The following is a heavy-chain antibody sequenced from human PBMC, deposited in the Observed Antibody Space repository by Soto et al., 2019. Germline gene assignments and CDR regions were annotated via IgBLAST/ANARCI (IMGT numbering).Heavy chain of an antibody. V-gene: IGHV3-21*01. CDR2: VSFRGDI. CDR1: GFMFSSYT. D-gene: IGHD2-2*01. CDR3: ARARVPAAISQGGYYFDY. Sequence: GGSLRLSCTASGFMFSSYTMNWVRQAPGKGLEWVSSVSFRGDIYYADSLEGRFTISRDDAKNSLYLQMNSLRAEDTAVYYCARARVPAAISQGGYYFDYWGQGTLVTVSS. J-gene: IGHJ4*02.